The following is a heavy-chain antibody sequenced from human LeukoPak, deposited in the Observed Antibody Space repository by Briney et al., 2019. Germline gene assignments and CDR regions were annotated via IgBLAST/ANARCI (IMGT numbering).Heavy chain of an antibody. D-gene: IGHD4-11*01. J-gene: IGHJ6*03. CDR1: GFSLSNARMG. CDR3: ARVYYSNYYYYYMDV. CDR2: IYSNGKK. Sequence: ESGPVLVKPTETLTLTCTVSGFSLSNARMGVSWIRQPPGKALEWLAHIYSNGKKSYSTSLKNRLTVSKDTISEDTSKSQVVLTMTNMDPVDTATYYCARVYYSNYYYYYMDVWGKGTTVTVSS. V-gene: IGHV2-26*01.